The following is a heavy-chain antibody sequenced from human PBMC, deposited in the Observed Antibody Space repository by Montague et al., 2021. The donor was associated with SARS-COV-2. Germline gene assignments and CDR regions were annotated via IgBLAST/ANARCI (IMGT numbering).Heavy chain of an antibody. Sequence: SETLSLTCTVSGGSISSDYWTWIRQPPGKGLEWIGFVYYRGNTYYNPSLRDRVTISVDTSSNHFSLTLSSVTAADTAIYYCARHYDHSSRVDSWGQGTLVTVSS. CDR1: GGSISSDY. D-gene: IGHD3-16*01. CDR2: VYYRGNT. CDR3: ARHYDHSSRVDS. J-gene: IGHJ4*02. V-gene: IGHV4-59*08.